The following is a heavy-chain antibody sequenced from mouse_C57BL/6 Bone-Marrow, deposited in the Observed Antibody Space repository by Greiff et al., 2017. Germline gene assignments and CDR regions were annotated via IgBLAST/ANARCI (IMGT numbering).Heavy chain of an antibody. V-gene: IGHV1-85*01. CDR3: ARDWFGY. J-gene: IGHJ3*01. CDR2: IYPRDGST. Sequence: VQLQQPGAELVMPGASVKLSCKASGYTFTSYWMHWVKQRPGQGLEWIGWIYPRDGSTKYNEKFNGKATLTVDTATSTACRELHSLTSEYSEVYFCARDWFGYGGQGALVTVSA. CDR1: GYTFTSYW.